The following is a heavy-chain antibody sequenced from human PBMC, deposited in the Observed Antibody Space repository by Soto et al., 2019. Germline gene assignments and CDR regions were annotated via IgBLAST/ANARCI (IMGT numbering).Heavy chain of an antibody. CDR1: GGTFSSYA. D-gene: IGHD2-2*02. CDR3: ARERCSSTSCYTRTFAMDV. J-gene: IGHJ6*02. CDR2: IIPIFGTA. Sequence: SVKVSCKASGGTFSSYAISWVRQAPGQGLEWMGGIIPIFGTANYAQKFQGRVTITADESTSTAYMELSSLRSEDTAVYYCARERCSSTSCYTRTFAMDVWGQGTTVTVSS. V-gene: IGHV1-69*13.